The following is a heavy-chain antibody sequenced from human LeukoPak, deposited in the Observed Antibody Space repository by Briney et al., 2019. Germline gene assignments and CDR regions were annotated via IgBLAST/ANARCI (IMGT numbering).Heavy chain of an antibody. Sequence: ASVKVSCKASEYTFTGYYMHWVRQAPGQGLEWMGWTNPNSGGTNYAQNFQGRVTMTRDTSISTAYMELSRLRSDDTAVYYCAYYCSSATCYKKNYMDVWGKGTTVTVSS. D-gene: IGHD2-2*02. CDR2: TNPNSGGT. CDR3: AYYCSSATCYKKNYMDV. CDR1: EYTFTGYY. V-gene: IGHV1-2*02. J-gene: IGHJ6*03.